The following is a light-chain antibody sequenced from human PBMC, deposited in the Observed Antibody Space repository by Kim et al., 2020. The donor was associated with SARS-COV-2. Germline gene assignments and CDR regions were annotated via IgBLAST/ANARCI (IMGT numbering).Light chain of an antibody. CDR3: QRYSNWTQT. CDR1: RSGSSY. Sequence: VSREERAILSCRARRSGSSYVAWYQQKAGQARRLLNYGASTRATGIPGGCSGSGSETEFTLIINNLQSEDVAVYYCQRYSNWTQTFGQGTKVDIK. CDR2: GAS. J-gene: IGKJ1*01. V-gene: IGKV3-15*01.